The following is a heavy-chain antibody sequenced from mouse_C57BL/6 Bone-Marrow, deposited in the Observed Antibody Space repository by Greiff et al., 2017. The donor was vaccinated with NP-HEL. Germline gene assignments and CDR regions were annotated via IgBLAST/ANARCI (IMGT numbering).Heavy chain of an antibody. J-gene: IGHJ2*01. V-gene: IGHV1-72*01. CDR3: ARYYYGSSSFDY. Sequence: VQLQQSGAELVKPGASVKLSCKASGYTFTSYLMHWVKQRPGRGLEWIGRIDPNSGGTKYNEKFKSKATLTVDKPSSTAYMQLNSLTSEASAVYDCARYYYGSSSFDYWGQGTTLTVSS. CDR1: GYTFTSYL. CDR2: IDPNSGGT. D-gene: IGHD1-1*01.